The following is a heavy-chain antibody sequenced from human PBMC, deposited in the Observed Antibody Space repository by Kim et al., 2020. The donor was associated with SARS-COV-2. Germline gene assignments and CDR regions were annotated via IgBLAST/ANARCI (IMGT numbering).Heavy chain of an antibody. Sequence: SETLSLTCTVSGGSISSSSYYWGWIRQPPGKGLEWIGSIYYSGSTYYNPSLKSRVTISVDTSKNQFSLKLSSVTAADTAVYYCAREFFRYSSSWYPDDLIDYWGQGTLVTVSS. CDR3: AREFFRYSSSWYPDDLIDY. J-gene: IGHJ4*02. D-gene: IGHD6-13*01. V-gene: IGHV4-39*07. CDR2: IYYSGST. CDR1: GGSISSSSYY.